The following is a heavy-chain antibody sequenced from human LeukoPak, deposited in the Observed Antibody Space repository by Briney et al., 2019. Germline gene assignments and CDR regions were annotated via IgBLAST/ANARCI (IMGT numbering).Heavy chain of an antibody. Sequence: GASVKVSCKASGYTFTGYYMHWVRQAPGQGLEWMGWINPNSGGTNYAQKFQGRVTMTRDTSISTAYMELSRLRSDDTAVYYRARSYQTGDSPYDDAFDIWGQGTMVTVSS. CDR2: INPNSGGT. D-gene: IGHD7-27*01. J-gene: IGHJ3*02. CDR3: ARSYQTGDSPYDDAFDI. CDR1: GYTFTGYY. V-gene: IGHV1-2*02.